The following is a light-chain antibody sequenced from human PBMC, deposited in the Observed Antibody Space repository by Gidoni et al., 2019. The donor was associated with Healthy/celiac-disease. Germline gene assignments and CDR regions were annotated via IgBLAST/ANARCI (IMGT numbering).Light chain of an antibody. Sequence: QSVLTQPPSVSAAPGQKGTISCSGSSSNIGNNYVSWYQQLPGTAPKLLIYDNNKRPSGIPDRCSGSKSGTSATLGITGLQTGDEADYYCGTGDSSLSAGRGVFGGGTKLTVL. CDR1: SSNIGNNY. CDR2: DNN. V-gene: IGLV1-51*01. CDR3: GTGDSSLSAGRGV. J-gene: IGLJ3*02.